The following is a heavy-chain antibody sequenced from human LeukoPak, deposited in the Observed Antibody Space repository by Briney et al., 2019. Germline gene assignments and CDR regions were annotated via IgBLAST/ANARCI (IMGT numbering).Heavy chain of an antibody. CDR2: ISGSGGST. V-gene: IGHV3-23*01. CDR3: AKVDTMIVIEDTYFDY. Sequence: QPGGSLRLSCAASGFTVSSNYMSWVRQAPGKGLEWVSAISGSGGSTYYADSVKGRFTISRDNSKNTLYLQMNSLRAEDTAVYYCAKVDTMIVIEDTYFDYWGQGTLVTVSS. CDR1: GFTVSSNY. D-gene: IGHD3-22*01. J-gene: IGHJ4*02.